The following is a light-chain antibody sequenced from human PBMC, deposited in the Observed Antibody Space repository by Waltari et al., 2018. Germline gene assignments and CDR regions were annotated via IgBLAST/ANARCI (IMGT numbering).Light chain of an antibody. CDR3: QQYSNSPT. J-gene: IGKJ1*01. CDR2: AGS. V-gene: IGKV3-20*01. Sequence: EIVLTQSQGTLSLSQGDRATLSCRASQSVTSSYLAWYQKKPGQAPMLLIYAGSSRAAVTPNRCGGSGCGTAFTLTISILEPEVFALYCYQQYSNSPTFGQGTKVDIK. CDR1: QSVTSSY.